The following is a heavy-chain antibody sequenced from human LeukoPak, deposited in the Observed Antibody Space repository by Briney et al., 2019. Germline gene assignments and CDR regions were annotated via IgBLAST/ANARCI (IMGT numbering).Heavy chain of an antibody. CDR1: GYTFTSYD. V-gene: IGHV1-8*01. D-gene: IGHD3-10*01. CDR2: MNSNSGNT. J-gene: IGHJ4*02. Sequence: ASVKVSCKASGYTFTSYDINWVRQATAQGREWMGWMNSNSGNTGYAKKFQRRVTMTRNTSISTASMELSSLRSEDTAVYYCARITTMVRGVLSYWGQGTLVTVSS. CDR3: ARITTMVRGVLSY.